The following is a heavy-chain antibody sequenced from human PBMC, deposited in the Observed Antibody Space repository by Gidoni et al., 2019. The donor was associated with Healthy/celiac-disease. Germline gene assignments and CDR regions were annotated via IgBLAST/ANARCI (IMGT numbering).Heavy chain of an antibody. CDR3: ARRVGATRPSAFDI. J-gene: IGHJ3*02. Sequence: QLQLQESGPGLVQPSETLSLTCTVSGGSISSSSYYWGWIRQPPGKGLEWIGSIYYSGSTYYNPSLKSRVTISVDTSKNQFSLKLSSVTAADTAVYYCARRVGATRPSAFDIWGQGTMVTVSS. V-gene: IGHV4-39*01. CDR1: GGSISSSSYY. D-gene: IGHD1-26*01. CDR2: IYYSGST.